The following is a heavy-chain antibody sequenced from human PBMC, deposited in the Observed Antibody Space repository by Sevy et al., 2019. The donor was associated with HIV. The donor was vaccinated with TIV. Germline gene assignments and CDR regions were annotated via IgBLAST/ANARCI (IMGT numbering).Heavy chain of an antibody. CDR2: ISYDGSNK. Sequence: GGSLRLSCAASGFTFSSYAMHWVRQAPGKGLEWVAVISYDGSNKYYADSVKGRFTISRANSKNTLYLQMNSLRAEDTAVYYCARDRGIAVADTGQYYYYYGMDVWGQGTTVTVSS. J-gene: IGHJ6*02. CDR1: GFTFSSYA. D-gene: IGHD6-19*01. CDR3: ARDRGIAVADTGQYYYYYGMDV. V-gene: IGHV3-30*04.